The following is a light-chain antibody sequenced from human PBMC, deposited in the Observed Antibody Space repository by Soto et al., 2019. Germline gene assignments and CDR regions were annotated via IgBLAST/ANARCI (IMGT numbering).Light chain of an antibody. V-gene: IGKV3-20*01. J-gene: IGKJ1*01. CDR1: QSVSSGF. CDR3: QQYGSSPQT. Sequence: EIVLTQSPGTLSLSPGERVTLSCRASQSVSSGFLAWYQQKPGQAPRLLIYGASSRATGIPDRFSGSGSGTDFTLTISRLEPEDFAVYYCQQYGSSPQTFGQGTKVEIK. CDR2: GAS.